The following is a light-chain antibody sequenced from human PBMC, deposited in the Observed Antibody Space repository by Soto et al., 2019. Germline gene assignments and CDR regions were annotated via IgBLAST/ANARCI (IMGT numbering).Light chain of an antibody. Sequence: DIQMTHSPSSLSASIGDRVTITCRASQSISSYLNWYQQTPGKAPKLLIYAASSLQSGVPSRFSGSGSGTDFTLTISNLQPEDFATYYCQQSDSTPTLGQGTKVDIK. V-gene: IGKV1-39*01. CDR1: QSISSY. CDR3: QQSDSTPT. J-gene: IGKJ2*01. CDR2: AAS.